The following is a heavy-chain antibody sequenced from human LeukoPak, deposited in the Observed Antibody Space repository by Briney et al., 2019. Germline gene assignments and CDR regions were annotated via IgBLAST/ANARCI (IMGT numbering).Heavy chain of an antibody. CDR3: AREYTSGWFTFDN. J-gene: IGHJ4*02. V-gene: IGHV3-11*01. CDR2: ISRSDSTI. Sequence: PXKGLEWGSYISRSDSTIYYADSVRGRFTISRDNAKSSLYLQMNSLRAEDTAVYYCAREYTSGWFTFDNWGQGTLVTVSS. D-gene: IGHD6-19*01.